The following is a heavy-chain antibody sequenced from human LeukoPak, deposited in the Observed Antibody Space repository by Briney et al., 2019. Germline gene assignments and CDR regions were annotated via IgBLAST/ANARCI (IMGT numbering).Heavy chain of an antibody. CDR2: IYTTGST. V-gene: IGHV4-4*07. J-gene: IGHJ5*02. CDR1: GGSISSYY. Sequence: SETLSLICTVSGGSISSYYWSWIRQPAGKGLEWIGRIYTTGSTNYNPSLKSRVTMSVDMSKNQFSLKLSSVTAADTAVYYCARDLAYNWFDPWGQGTLVTVSS. CDR3: ARDLAYNWFDP.